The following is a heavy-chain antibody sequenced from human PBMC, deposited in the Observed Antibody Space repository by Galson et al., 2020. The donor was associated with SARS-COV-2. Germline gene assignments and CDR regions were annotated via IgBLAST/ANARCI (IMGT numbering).Heavy chain of an antibody. J-gene: IGHJ4*02. CDR2: ITQSGSV. CDR3: ARGLLQTTMVIVVYTSASFYFDT. CDR1: GGSFSGHY. V-gene: IGHV4-34*01. Sequence: SETLSIRCAVYGGSFSGHYWSWIRQSPGKGLEWIGEITQSGSVNYTPSLKSRVTISADTSKNQFSLELRSVTAADTAIYYCARGLLQTTMVIVVYTSASFYFDTWGQGTLVSVSS. D-gene: IGHD3-22*01.